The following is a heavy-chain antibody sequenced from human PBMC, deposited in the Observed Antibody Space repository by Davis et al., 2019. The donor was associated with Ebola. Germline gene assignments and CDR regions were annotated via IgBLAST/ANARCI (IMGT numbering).Heavy chain of an antibody. CDR3: ARVGNSWGYYYYGMDV. CDR1: GFIVSNNY. D-gene: IGHD2-15*01. J-gene: IGHJ6*02. CDR2: IYSGGST. Sequence: GSLSLSCAASGFIVSNNYMSWVRQAPGTGLEWVSVIYSGGSTYYADSVKGRFTISRDNSKNTLYLQMNSLRAEDTAVYYCARVGNSWGYYYYGMDVWGQGTTVTVSS. V-gene: IGHV3-66*01.